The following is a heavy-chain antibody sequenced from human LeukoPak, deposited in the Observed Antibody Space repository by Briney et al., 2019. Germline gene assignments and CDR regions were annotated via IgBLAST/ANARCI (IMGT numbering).Heavy chain of an antibody. Sequence: PSETLSLTCAVYGGSFSGYSWGWIRQPPGKGLEWIGEINLSGTTNYNPSLKSRLTVSADTSKNQFSLKLTSVTAADTAMYYCVRADPETGTTFTYWGQGTLVTVSS. CDR1: GGSFSGYS. V-gene: IGHV4-34*01. J-gene: IGHJ4*02. D-gene: IGHD1-1*01. CDR2: INLSGTT. CDR3: VRADPETGTTFTY.